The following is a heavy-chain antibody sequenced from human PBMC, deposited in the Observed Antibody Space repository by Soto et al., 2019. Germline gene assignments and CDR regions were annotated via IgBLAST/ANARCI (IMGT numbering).Heavy chain of an antibody. D-gene: IGHD6-19*01. CDR2: IYYSGST. V-gene: IGHV4-31*03. J-gene: IGHJ3*02. CDR1: GGSISSGGYY. Sequence: SETLSLTCTVSGGSISSGGYYWSWIRQHPGKGLEWIGYIYYSGSTYYNPSLKSRVTISVDTSKNQFSLKLSSVTAADTAVYYCARDKGGGSGWAGNPGAFDIWRQGTVVTVSS. CDR3: ARDKGGGSGWAGNPGAFDI.